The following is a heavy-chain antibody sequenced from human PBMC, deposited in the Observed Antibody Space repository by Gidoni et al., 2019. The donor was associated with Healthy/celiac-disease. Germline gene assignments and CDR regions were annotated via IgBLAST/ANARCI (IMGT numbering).Heavy chain of an antibody. V-gene: IGHV3-21*01. CDR1: GFTFSSYS. CDR2: ISSSSSYI. Sequence: EVQLVESGGGLVKPGGSLRLSWAASGFTFSSYSMNWVRQAPGKGLEWVSSISSSSSYIYYADSVKGRFTISRDNAKNSLYLQMNSLRAEDTAVYYCARETNGYSYGPGAFDIWGQGTMVTVSS. D-gene: IGHD5-18*01. J-gene: IGHJ3*02. CDR3: ARETNGYSYGPGAFDI.